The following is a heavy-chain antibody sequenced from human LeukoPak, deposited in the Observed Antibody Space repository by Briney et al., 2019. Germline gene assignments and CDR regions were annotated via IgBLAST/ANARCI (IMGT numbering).Heavy chain of an antibody. CDR2: ISGSGDST. V-gene: IGHV3-23*01. CDR1: GFTFRSYA. J-gene: IGHJ4*02. D-gene: IGHD3-22*01. Sequence: PGGSLTLSCAASGFTFRSYAMSWVRQAPGKGLEWVSTISGSGDSTYYADSVKGRFTISRDNFQNTLYLQTNSLRDEDTAVYYCAKAAPYSYHYDGSGFYYYFDYWGRGTLVTVSS. CDR3: AKAAPYSYHYDGSGFYYYFDY.